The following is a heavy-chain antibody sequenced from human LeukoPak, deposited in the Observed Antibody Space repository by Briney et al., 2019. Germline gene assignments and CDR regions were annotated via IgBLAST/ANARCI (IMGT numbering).Heavy chain of an antibody. J-gene: IGHJ4*02. CDR1: GFTFSTSA. CDR3: ASVFDS. Sequence: GGSLRLSCAASGFTFSTSAMNWVRQAPGKGLEWVSASGSGGRTDYADSVKGRFTTSRDNSKNTLYLQMNSLSVEDTAVYYCASVFDSWGQGFLVTVSS. CDR2: SGSGGRT. D-gene: IGHD5/OR15-5a*01. V-gene: IGHV3-23*01.